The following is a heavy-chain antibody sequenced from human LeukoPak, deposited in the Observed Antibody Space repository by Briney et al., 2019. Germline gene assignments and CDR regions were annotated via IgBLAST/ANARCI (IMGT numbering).Heavy chain of an antibody. Sequence: SETLSLTCTVSGGSISSSSYYWGWIRQPPEKGLEWIGSIYYSGSTYYNPSLKSRVTISVDTSKNQFSLKLSSVTAADTAVYYCAREGQKQYFFDYWGQGTLVTVSS. V-gene: IGHV4-39*07. CDR3: AREGQKQYFFDY. CDR2: IYYSGST. D-gene: IGHD2/OR15-2a*01. CDR1: GGSISSSSYY. J-gene: IGHJ4*02.